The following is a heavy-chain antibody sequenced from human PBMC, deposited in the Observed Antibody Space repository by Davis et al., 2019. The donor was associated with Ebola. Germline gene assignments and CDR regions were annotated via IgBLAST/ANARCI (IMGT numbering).Heavy chain of an antibody. CDR3: AREGKYRDESRTFDY. CDR1: GFSASAKY. CDR2: IPYDGSNK. V-gene: IGHV3-30*03. D-gene: IGHD2-2*01. J-gene: IGHJ4*02. Sequence: GGSLRLSCAAPGFSASAKYMSWVRQAPGKGLEWVAFIPYDGSNKYYADSVKGRFTISRDNSKNTLYLQMNSRRADDTAVYYCAREGKYRDESRTFDYWGQGTLVTVSS.